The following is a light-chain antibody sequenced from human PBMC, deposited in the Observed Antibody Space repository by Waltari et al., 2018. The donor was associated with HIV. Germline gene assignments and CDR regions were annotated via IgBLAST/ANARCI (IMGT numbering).Light chain of an antibody. Sequence: QSALTQPRSVSGSPGQSVSTSCTGTSSDVGAYAYVSWYQQHPGKAPKLMIFDVSNRPSGVPDRFSGSKSDNTASLTISGLQAEDEADYYCCSYAGSDTFVLFGGGTKLTIL. V-gene: IGLV2-11*01. CDR3: CSYAGSDTFVL. CDR2: DVS. CDR1: SSDVGAYAY. J-gene: IGLJ2*01.